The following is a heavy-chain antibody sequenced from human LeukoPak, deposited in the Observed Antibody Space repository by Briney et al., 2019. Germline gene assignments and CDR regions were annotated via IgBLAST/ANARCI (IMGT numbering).Heavy chain of an antibody. CDR3: ARVVGCGGDCYSGISDY. CDR2: INTNTGNP. V-gene: IGHV7-4-1*02. CDR1: GYTFTSYA. J-gene: IGHJ4*02. D-gene: IGHD2-21*02. Sequence: ASVKVSCKASGYTFTSYAMNWVRQAPGQGLEWMGWINTNTGNPTYAQGFTGRFVFSLDTSVGTAYLQISSLKAEDTAVYYCARVVGCGGDCYSGISDYWGQGTLVTVSS.